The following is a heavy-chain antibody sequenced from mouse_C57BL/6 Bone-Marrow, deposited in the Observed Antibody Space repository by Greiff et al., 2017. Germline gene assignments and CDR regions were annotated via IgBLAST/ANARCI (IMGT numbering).Heavy chain of an antibody. V-gene: IGHV5-6*01. CDR2: ISSGGSYT. J-gene: IGHJ3*01. D-gene: IGHD2-4*01. CDR3: AMMITTFAY. Sequence: DVQLVESGGDLVKPGGSLKLSCAASGFTFSSYGMSWVRPTPDKRLEWVATISSGGSYTYYPDSVKGRFTISRDNAKNTLYLQMSSLKSEDTAMYYCAMMITTFAYWGQGTLVTVSA. CDR1: GFTFSSYG.